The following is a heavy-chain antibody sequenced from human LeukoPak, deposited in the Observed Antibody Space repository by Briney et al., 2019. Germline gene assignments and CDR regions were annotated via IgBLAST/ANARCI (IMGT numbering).Heavy chain of an antibody. CDR2: IYYSGST. Sequence: SETLSLTCTVSGGSISSYYWSWIRQPPGKGLEWIGYIYYSGSTNYNPSLKSRVTISVDTSKNQFSLKLSSVTAADTAVYYCARHYFYDSSGYDCWGQGTLVTVSS. CDR3: ARHYFYDSSGYDC. V-gene: IGHV4-59*08. CDR1: GGSISSYY. J-gene: IGHJ4*02. D-gene: IGHD3-22*01.